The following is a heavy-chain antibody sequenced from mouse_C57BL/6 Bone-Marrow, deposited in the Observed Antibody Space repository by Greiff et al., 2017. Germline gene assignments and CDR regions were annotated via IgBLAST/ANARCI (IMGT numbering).Heavy chain of an antibody. CDR1: GYNFTSYG. Sequence: VQLQQSGAELARPGASVKLSCKASGYNFTSYGISWVKQRTGQGLEWIGEIYTRSGNTYYNEKFKGKATLTADKSSSTAYIELRSLTSDDSAVYFCARGWLPLYYAMDYWGQGTSVTVSS. D-gene: IGHD2-3*01. J-gene: IGHJ4*01. CDR3: ARGWLPLYYAMDY. CDR2: IYTRSGNT. V-gene: IGHV1-81*01.